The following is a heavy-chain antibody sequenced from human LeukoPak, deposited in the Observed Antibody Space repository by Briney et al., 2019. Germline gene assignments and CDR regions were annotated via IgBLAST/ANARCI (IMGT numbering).Heavy chain of an antibody. D-gene: IGHD2/OR15-2a*01. CDR1: GVSISTSSYF. J-gene: IGHJ3*02. V-gene: IGHV4-39*01. CDR2: IYYSGIT. Sequence: ASETLSLTCTVSGVSISTSSYFWGWIRQPPGKGLEWIGSIYYSGITFYNPSLKSRLTISVDTSKNQFSLKLTSVTAADTAVYYCARPLDTTFFNAFDIWGQGRMVTVSS. CDR3: ARPLDTTFFNAFDI.